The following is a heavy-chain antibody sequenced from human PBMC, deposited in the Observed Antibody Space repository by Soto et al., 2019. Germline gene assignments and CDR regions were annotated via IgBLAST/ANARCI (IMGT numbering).Heavy chain of an antibody. CDR2: IYSGGST. D-gene: IGHD2-2*01. Sequence: EVQLVESGGGLIQPGGSLRLSCAASGFTVSSNYMRWVRQAPRKGLEWVSVIYSGGSTYYADSVKGRFTISRDNSKNTLYLQMNSLRAEDTAVYYCARAAIPIGIHLDYWGQGTLVTVSS. V-gene: IGHV3-53*01. CDR3: ARAAIPIGIHLDY. CDR1: GFTVSSNY. J-gene: IGHJ4*02.